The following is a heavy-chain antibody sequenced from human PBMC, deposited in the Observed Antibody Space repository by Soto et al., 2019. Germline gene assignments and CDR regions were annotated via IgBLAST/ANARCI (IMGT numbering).Heavy chain of an antibody. J-gene: IGHJ4*02. V-gene: IGHV3-7*01. CDR1: GFTFHNYW. CDR2: IKPDGSDK. Sequence: EVHLVESGGGLVQPGGSLRLSCAASGFTFHNYWMGWVRQTPDKGLEWVANIKPDGSDKYYVDSVKGRFTISRDNAKNSLYLPMNSLRAEDTAVYYCARENYFDYWGQGTLVTVSS. CDR3: ARENYFDY.